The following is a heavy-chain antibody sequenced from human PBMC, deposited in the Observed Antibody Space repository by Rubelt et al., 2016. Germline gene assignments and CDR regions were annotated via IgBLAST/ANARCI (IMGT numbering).Heavy chain of an antibody. J-gene: IGHJ4*02. CDR1: GFTVSSNY. CDR2: IYSGGTT. Sequence: EVQLVESGGGLVQPGGSLRLSCAASGFTVSSNYMSWVRQAPGKGPECVSVIYSGGTTYYADSVKGRFTTSRDNSKNTLYRQMNSLRAEDTAVYYCLWSSQSYYFDYWGQGTLVTVSS. V-gene: IGHV3-66*01. CDR3: LWSSQSYYFDY. D-gene: IGHD2-21*01.